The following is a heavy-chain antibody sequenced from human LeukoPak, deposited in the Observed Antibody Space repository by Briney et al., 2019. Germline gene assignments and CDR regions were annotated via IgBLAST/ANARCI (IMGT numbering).Heavy chain of an antibody. Sequence: GGSLRLSCAASGFTFSSYGMHWVRQAPGKGLGWVAVIWYDGSNKYYADSVKGRFTISRDNSRNTLYLQMDSLRAEDTAVYYCAATKGDILTGYYDYWGQGTLVTVSS. V-gene: IGHV3-33*01. J-gene: IGHJ4*02. CDR1: GFTFSSYG. CDR3: AATKGDILTGYYDY. D-gene: IGHD3-9*01. CDR2: IWYDGSNK.